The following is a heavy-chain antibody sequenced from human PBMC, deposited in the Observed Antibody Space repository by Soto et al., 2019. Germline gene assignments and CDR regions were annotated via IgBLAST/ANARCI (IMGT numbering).Heavy chain of an antibody. V-gene: IGHV3-23*01. Sequence: GGSLRLSCAASGFTFSNYAMRWVRPVPGKGLEWVSAISGGGGTTYYADSVKGRFTISRDNSKNTLYLQMNSLRAEDTAVYYCARAELTGYYFDYWGQGTLVTVSS. D-gene: IGHD3-9*01. CDR2: ISGGGGTT. J-gene: IGHJ4*02. CDR1: GFTFSNYA. CDR3: ARAELTGYYFDY.